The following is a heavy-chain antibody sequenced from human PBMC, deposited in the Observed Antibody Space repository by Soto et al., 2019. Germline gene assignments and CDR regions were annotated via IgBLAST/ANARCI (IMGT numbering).Heavy chain of an antibody. D-gene: IGHD4-17*01. CDR3: ARVVKAGDYGDYGRYYFDY. CDR2: ISAYSGNT. V-gene: IGHV1-18*04. CDR1: GYTFTTYG. Sequence: QVQLVQSGAEVKKPGASVKVSCKASGYTFTTYGITWVRQAPGQGLEWMGWISAYSGNTNYAQKRQGRLTVTTDTSTNTAYMDRRSLRSDDTAVYYCARVVKAGDYGDYGRYYFDYWGHGTLVTVSS. J-gene: IGHJ4*01.